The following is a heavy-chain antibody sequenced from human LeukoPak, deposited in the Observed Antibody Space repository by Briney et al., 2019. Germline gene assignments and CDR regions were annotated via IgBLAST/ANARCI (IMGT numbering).Heavy chain of an antibody. CDR2: INPNSGGT. V-gene: IGHV1-2*02. J-gene: IGHJ6*02. Sequence: ASVKVSCKASGYTFTGYYMHWVRQAPGQGLEWMGWINPNSGGTNYAQKFQGRVTMTRDTSISTAYMELSGLRSDDTAVYYCARDPYDFWSGYYFENYGMDVWGQGTTVTVSS. CDR3: ARDPYDFWSGYYFENYGMDV. D-gene: IGHD3-3*01. CDR1: GYTFTGYY.